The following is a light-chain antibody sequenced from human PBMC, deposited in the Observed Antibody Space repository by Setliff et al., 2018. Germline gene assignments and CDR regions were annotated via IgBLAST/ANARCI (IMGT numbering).Light chain of an antibody. V-gene: IGLV2-8*01. Sequence: ALTQPPSASGSPGQSLIISCTGTSRDVGSSTFVSWYQQHPGKAPKLLIYEISKRPSGVPDRFSGSKSGNTASLTVSGLQAEDEADYYCSSYAGTNNPYVFGSGTKV. J-gene: IGLJ1*01. CDR3: SSYAGTNNPYV. CDR2: EIS. CDR1: SRDVGSSTF.